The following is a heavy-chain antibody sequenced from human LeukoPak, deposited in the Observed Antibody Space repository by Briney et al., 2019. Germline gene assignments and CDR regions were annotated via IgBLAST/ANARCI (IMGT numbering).Heavy chain of an antibody. Sequence: GGSLRLSCAASGFTFSSYSMNWVRQAPGKGLEWVSSISSSSSYIYYADSVKGRFTISRDNAKNSLYLQMNSLRAEDTAVYYCARGANYDFWSGYDNWFDPWGQGTLVTVSS. CDR2: ISSSSSYI. CDR1: GFTFSSYS. CDR3: ARGANYDFWSGYDNWFDP. J-gene: IGHJ5*02. D-gene: IGHD3-3*01. V-gene: IGHV3-21*04.